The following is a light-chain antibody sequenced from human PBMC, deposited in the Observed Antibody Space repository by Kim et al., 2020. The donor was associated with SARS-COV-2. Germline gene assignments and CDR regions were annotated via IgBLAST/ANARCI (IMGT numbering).Light chain of an antibody. CDR1: SGTIASKY. V-gene: IGLV6-57*02. CDR2: EDN. J-gene: IGLJ3*02. Sequence: NFMLTQPHSVSESPGKTVTISCTGTSGTIASKYVQWYQQRPGSAPTTVIYEDNQRPSGVPDRFSGSIDSSSNSASLTISGLKTEDEADYYCQSYDSSSWVFGGGTQLTVL. CDR3: QSYDSSSWV.